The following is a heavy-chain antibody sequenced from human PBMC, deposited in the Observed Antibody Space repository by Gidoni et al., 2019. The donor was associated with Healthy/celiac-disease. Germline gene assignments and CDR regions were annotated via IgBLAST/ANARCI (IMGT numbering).Heavy chain of an antibody. J-gene: IGHJ6*02. Sequence: QVQLVESGGGVVQPGRSLRLSCAASGFTFSSYGMHWVRQAPGKGLEWVAVISYDGSNKYYADSVKGRFTISRDNSKNTLYLQMNSLRAEDTAVYYCAKEMVVAAIYYYYYGMDVWGQGTTVTVSS. CDR2: ISYDGSNK. CDR3: AKEMVVAAIYYYYYGMDV. V-gene: IGHV3-30*18. D-gene: IGHD2-15*01. CDR1: GFTFSSYG.